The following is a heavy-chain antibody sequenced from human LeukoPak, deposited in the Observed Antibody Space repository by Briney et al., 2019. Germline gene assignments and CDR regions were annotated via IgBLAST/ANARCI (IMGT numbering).Heavy chain of an antibody. J-gene: IGHJ4*02. D-gene: IGHD2-15*01. V-gene: IGHV4-4*07. CDR3: APAGCGGTCSFDY. CDR1: GASMSNSF. CDR2: IYSSGRT. Sequence: SETLSLTCTVSGASMSNSFWSWIRQPARKGLEWIGRIYSSGRTNYNPSLKSRVTLSIDTSNNQFSLKLTSVTAADTALYARAPAGCGGTCSFDYWGQGTLVTVSS.